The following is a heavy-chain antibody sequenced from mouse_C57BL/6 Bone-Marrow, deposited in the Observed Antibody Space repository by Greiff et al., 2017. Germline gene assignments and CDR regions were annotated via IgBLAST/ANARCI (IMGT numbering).Heavy chain of an antibody. CDR3: ARRGVVATPYWYFDV. D-gene: IGHD1-1*01. Sequence: DVMLVESGGDLVKPGGSLKLSCAASGFTFSSYGMSWVRQTPDKRLEWVATISSGGSYTSYPDSVKGRFTISRDNAKNTLYLQMSSLKSEDTAMYYCARRGVVATPYWYFDVWGTGTTVTVSS. V-gene: IGHV5-6*02. CDR2: ISSGGSYT. J-gene: IGHJ1*03. CDR1: GFTFSSYG.